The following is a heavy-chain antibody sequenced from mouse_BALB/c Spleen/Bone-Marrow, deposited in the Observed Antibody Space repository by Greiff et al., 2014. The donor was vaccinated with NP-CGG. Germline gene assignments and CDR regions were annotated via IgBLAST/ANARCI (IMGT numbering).Heavy chain of an antibody. CDR3: ARDDYAH. CDR2: IYPSTGYT. Sequence: VKLMESGAELAKPGASVKMSCKASGYTFTSCWMHWVKQRPGQGLEWIGYIYPSTGYTEYNQKFKDKVTLTADKSSSTAYMQLSSLTSEDSAVYYCARDDYAHWGQGTLVTVSA. V-gene: IGHV1-7*01. D-gene: IGHD2-4*01. CDR1: GYTFTSCW. J-gene: IGHJ3*01.